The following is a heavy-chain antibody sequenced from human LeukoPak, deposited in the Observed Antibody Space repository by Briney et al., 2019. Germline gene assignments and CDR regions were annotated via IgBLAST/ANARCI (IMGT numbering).Heavy chain of an antibody. CDR3: ARELITMVRGVMDHHKALDY. V-gene: IGHV4-4*07. CDR2: IYTSGST. Sequence: PSETLSLTCTVSGGSISSYYWSWIRQPAGKGLEWIGRIYTSGSTNYNPSLKSRVTMSVDTSKNQFSLKLSSVTAADTAVYYCARELITMVRGVMDHHKALDYWGQGTLVTVSS. CDR1: GGSISSYY. J-gene: IGHJ4*02. D-gene: IGHD3-10*01.